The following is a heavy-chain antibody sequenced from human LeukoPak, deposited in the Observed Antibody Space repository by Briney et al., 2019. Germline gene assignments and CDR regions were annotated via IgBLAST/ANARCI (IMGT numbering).Heavy chain of an antibody. Sequence: GGSLRLSCAASGFTFDDYGMSWVRQAPGKGLEWVSGINWNGGRTGYADSVKGRFTISRDNAKNSLYLQMNSLRAEDTALYYCARVSYYHDSSGSGFDYWGQGTLVTVSS. CDR1: GFTFDDYG. D-gene: IGHD3-22*01. J-gene: IGHJ4*02. CDR2: INWNGGRT. CDR3: ARVSYYHDSSGSGFDY. V-gene: IGHV3-20*04.